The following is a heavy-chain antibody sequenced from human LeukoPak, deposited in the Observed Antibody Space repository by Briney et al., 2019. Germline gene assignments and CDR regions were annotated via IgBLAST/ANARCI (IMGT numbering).Heavy chain of an antibody. D-gene: IGHD2-15*01. CDR1: GFTFSSYA. Sequence: GGSLRLSCAASGFTFSSYAMHWVRQAPGKGLEWVAVISYDGSNKYYADSVKGRFTISRDNSKNTLYLQMNSLRAEDTAVYYCATTPVGDYWGQGTLVTVSS. CDR3: ATTPVGDY. V-gene: IGHV3-30-3*01. CDR2: ISYDGSNK. J-gene: IGHJ4*02.